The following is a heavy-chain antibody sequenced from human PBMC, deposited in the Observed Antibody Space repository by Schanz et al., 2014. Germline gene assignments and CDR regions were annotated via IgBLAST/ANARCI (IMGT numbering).Heavy chain of an antibody. D-gene: IGHD3-9*01. CDR1: GFTFRDYY. CDR2: IYSGIGA. V-gene: IGHV3-66*01. CDR3: ARDSRPNYDFLTAYYSIDY. J-gene: IGHJ4*02. Sequence: VQLVESGGGLGKPGGSLRLSCAASGFTFRDYYMSWIRQAPGKGLEWVSVIYSGIGAYYADSVKDRFTVSRDNSKNTLYLQMNALRAEDTAVYYCARDSRPNYDFLTAYYSIDYWGQGTLVTVSS.